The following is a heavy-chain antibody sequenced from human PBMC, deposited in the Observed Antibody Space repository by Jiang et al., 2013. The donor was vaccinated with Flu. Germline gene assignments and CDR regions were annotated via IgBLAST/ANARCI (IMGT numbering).Heavy chain of an antibody. V-gene: IGHV1-58*01. CDR3: AARPYYYDSSSYLYFDY. Sequence: SGAEVKKPGTSVKVSCKASGFTFASSGVQWVRQARGQRLEWIGWIVVASVNTNYAQKFQERVAITRDMSTSTAYMELRNLRSEDTAVYYCAARPYYYDSSSYLYFDYWGQGTLVTVSS. CDR1: GFTFASSG. CDR2: IVVASVNT. D-gene: IGHD3-22*01. J-gene: IGHJ4*02.